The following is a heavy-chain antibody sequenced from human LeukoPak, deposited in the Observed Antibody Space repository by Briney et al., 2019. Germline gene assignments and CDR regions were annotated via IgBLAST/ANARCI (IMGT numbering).Heavy chain of an antibody. D-gene: IGHD2-2*01. CDR2: ISGSGGST. V-gene: IGHV3-23*01. CDR1: GFTFSSYA. Sequence: GGSLRLSCAASGFTFSSYAMSWVRQAPGKGLEWVSAISGSGGSTYYADSVKGRFTISRDNSKNTLYLQMNSLRAEDTAVYYCAKDDASVVVPLSVDYWGQGTLVTVSS. CDR3: AKDDASVVVPLSVDY. J-gene: IGHJ4*02.